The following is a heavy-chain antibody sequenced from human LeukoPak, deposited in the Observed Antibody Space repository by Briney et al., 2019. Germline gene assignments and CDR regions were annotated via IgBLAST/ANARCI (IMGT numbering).Heavy chain of an antibody. J-gene: IGHJ3*02. CDR3: ASRPQRYYDFWSGYYNDAFDI. CDR1: GYSISSGYY. Sequence: SETLSLTCTVSGYSISSGYYWGWIRPPPGKGLEWIGSIYHSGSTYYDPSLKSRVTISVDTSKNQFSLKLSSVTAADTAVYYCASRPQRYYDFWSGYYNDAFDIWGQGTMVTVSS. CDR2: IYHSGST. V-gene: IGHV4-38-2*02. D-gene: IGHD3-3*01.